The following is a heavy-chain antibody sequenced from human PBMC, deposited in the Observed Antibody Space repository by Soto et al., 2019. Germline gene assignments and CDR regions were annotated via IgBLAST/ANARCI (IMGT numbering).Heavy chain of an antibody. Sequence: SETLSLTCTVSGGSVSSGSYYWSWIRQPPGKGLEWIGYIYYSGSTNYNPSLKSRVTISVDTSKNQFSLKLSSVTAADTAVYYCARGQDTAMVTGYFDYWGQGTLVTVSS. CDR3: ARGQDTAMVTGYFDY. CDR2: IYYSGST. D-gene: IGHD5-18*01. V-gene: IGHV4-61*01. CDR1: GGSVSSGSYY. J-gene: IGHJ4*02.